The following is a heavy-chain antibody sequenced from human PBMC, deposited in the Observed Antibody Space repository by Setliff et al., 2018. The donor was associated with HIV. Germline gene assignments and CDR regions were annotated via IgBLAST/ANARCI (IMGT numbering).Heavy chain of an antibody. J-gene: IGHJ6*03. Sequence: SETLSLTCAVSGVSISTNNFWSWVRQPPGKGLEWIGEINHSGSTNYNPSLKSRVTISADTSKKQFSLNVTSVTAADTAVYYCAARPGVDSSGHYDYYYMDVWGKGTTVTVSS. CDR3: AARPGVDSSGHYDYYYMDV. V-gene: IGHV4-4*02. D-gene: IGHD3-22*01. CDR1: GVSISTNNF. CDR2: INHSGST.